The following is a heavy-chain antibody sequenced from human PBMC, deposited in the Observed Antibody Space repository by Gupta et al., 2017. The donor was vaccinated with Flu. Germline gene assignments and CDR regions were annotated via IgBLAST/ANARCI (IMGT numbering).Heavy chain of an antibody. CDR2: IISSSSYI. Sequence: TSSILSRNWVGRAPGKGLGWVSSIISSSSYIYYADSVKGRFTISRDNAKNSLYLQMNSLRAEDTAVYYCASEVVTATALDYWGQGTLVTVSS. J-gene: IGHJ4*02. V-gene: IGHV3-21*01. CDR3: ASEVVTATALDY. D-gene: IGHD2-21*02. CDR1: TSSILS.